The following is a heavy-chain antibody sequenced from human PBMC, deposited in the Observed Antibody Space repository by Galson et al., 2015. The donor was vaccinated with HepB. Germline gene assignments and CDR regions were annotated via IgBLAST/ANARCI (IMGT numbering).Heavy chain of an antibody. Sequence: SLRLSCAASGFTVSNNYMSWVRQAPGKGLEWVSIIYSETNTYYADSVKGRFTISRDSFKNTLYLRMNSLRTEDTAVYYCARDGLLYHGDLWGQGTLVTVSS. CDR2: IYSETNT. J-gene: IGHJ5*02. CDR3: ARDGLLYHGDL. D-gene: IGHD1-26*01. V-gene: IGHV3-66*02. CDR1: GFTVSNNY.